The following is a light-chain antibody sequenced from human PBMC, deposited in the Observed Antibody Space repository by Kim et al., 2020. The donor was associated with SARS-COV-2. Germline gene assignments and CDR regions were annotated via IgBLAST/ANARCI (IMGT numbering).Light chain of an antibody. CDR1: QDIRND. CDR3: LQHNSYPTT. Sequence: ASVGDRVTFTCRASQDIRNDLGWYQQNPGRAPKRLIYGASSLQSGVPSRFSGSGSGTEFTLTISSLQPEDFATYFCLQHNSYPTTFGQGTRLEIK. J-gene: IGKJ5*01. CDR2: GAS. V-gene: IGKV1-17*01.